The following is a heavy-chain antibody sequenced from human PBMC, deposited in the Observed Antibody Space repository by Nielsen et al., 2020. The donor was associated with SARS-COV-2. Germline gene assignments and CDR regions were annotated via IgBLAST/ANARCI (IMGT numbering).Heavy chain of an antibody. D-gene: IGHD6-13*01. Sequence: GESLKISCAASGFTFSSYGMHWVRQAPGKGLEWVAVISYDGSNKYYADSVKGRFTISRDNSKNTLYLQMNSLRAEDTAVYYCAKWAEGIAAAWGQGTLVTVSS. CDR2: ISYDGSNK. CDR3: AKWAEGIAAA. J-gene: IGHJ5*02. V-gene: IGHV3-30*18. CDR1: GFTFSSYG.